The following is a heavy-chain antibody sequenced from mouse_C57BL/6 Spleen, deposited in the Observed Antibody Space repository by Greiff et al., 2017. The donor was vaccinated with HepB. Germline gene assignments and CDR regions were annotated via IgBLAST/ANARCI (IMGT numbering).Heavy chain of an antibody. J-gene: IGHJ2*01. CDR2: IRNKANNHAT. Sequence: EVQVVESGGGLVQPGGSMKLSCAASGFTFSDAWMDWVRQSPEKGLEWVAEIRNKANNHATYYAESVKGRFTISRDDSKSSVYLQMNSLRAEDTGIYYCTRYGSSPFDYWGQGTTLTVSS. CDR1: GFTFSDAW. CDR3: TRYGSSPFDY. V-gene: IGHV6-6*01. D-gene: IGHD1-1*01.